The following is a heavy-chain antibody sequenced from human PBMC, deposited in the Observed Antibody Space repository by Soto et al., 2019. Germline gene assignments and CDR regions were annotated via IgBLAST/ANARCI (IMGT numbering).Heavy chain of an antibody. D-gene: IGHD3-22*01. CDR2: ISGSGGST. Sequence: GGSRRRSWAASGFTFSRYAMSWVRQAPGKGLEWVSAISGSGGSTYYADSVKGRFTISRDNSKNTLYLQMNSLRAEDTAVYYCAKAGGYYYDSSGYRPDYYYGMDVWGQGTTVTVSS. V-gene: IGHV3-23*01. CDR1: GFTFSRYA. J-gene: IGHJ6*02. CDR3: AKAGGYYYDSSGYRPDYYYGMDV.